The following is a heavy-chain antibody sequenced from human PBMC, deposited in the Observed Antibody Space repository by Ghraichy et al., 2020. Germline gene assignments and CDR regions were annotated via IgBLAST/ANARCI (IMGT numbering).Heavy chain of an antibody. Sequence: GGSLRLSCAASGFTFSSYGMHWVRQAPGKGLEWVAFIRYDGSNKYYADSVKGRFTISRDNSKNTLYLQMNSLRAEDTAVYYCATTRPRGLYDILTGSYGMDVWGQGTTVTVSS. CDR1: GFTFSSYG. CDR2: IRYDGSNK. J-gene: IGHJ6*02. D-gene: IGHD3-9*01. V-gene: IGHV3-30*02. CDR3: ATTRPRGLYDILTGSYGMDV.